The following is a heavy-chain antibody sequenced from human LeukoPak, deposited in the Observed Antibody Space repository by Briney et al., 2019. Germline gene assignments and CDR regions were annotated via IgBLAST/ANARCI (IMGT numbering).Heavy chain of an antibody. CDR3: ARVKSYYYDTSDKGAFDI. Sequence: ASVKVSCKASGYTFTSHYMHWVRQAPGQGLERMGLINPTGSSTGYAQKFQGRVTMTRDTSTSTVYMELSSLRSEDTAVYYCARVKSYYYDTSDKGAFDIWGQGTMVTVSS. D-gene: IGHD3-22*01. V-gene: IGHV1-46*01. CDR2: INPTGSST. J-gene: IGHJ3*02. CDR1: GYTFTSHY.